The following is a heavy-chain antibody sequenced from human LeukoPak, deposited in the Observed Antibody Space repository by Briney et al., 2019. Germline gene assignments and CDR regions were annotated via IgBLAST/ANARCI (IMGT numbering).Heavy chain of an antibody. CDR2: ISGRDGST. J-gene: IGHJ5*02. V-gene: IGHV3-23*01. CDR3: AKDWWGSGSNSFDP. Sequence: GGSLRLSCAASGFTFSTYAMSWVRQAPGKGLEWVSLISGRDGSTYYADSVKGRFTISRDNSKNTLYLQMNSLRAEDTAVCYCAKDWWGSGSNSFDPWGQGTLVTVSS. CDR1: GFTFSTYA. D-gene: IGHD3-10*01.